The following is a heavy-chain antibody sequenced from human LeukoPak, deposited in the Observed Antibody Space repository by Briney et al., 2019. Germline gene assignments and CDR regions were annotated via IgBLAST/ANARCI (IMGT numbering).Heavy chain of an antibody. CDR1: GGSISTYY. D-gene: IGHD3-10*01. CDR2: IHYSGST. Sequence: SETLSLTCTVSGGSISTYYWSWIRQPPGKGLEWIAYIHYSGSTYYNPSLKSRVTISVDTSKNQFSLKLSSVTAADTAVYYCARAPENYYGSGSPFDYWGQGTLVTVSS. CDR3: ARAPENYYGSGSPFDY. J-gene: IGHJ4*02. V-gene: IGHV4-59*08.